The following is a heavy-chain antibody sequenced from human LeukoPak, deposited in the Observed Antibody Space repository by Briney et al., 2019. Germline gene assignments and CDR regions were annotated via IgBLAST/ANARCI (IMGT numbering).Heavy chain of an antibody. CDR2: ISSRSSYI. Sequence: GGSLRLSCAASGFTFSSYSINWVRLAPGKGLEGVSCISSRSSYIYYSDSVKGRFTISRDNAKNSLYLQMNSLRAEDTAVYYCARDRGRYDSSGYYYEGYFDYWGQGTLVTVSS. D-gene: IGHD3-22*01. J-gene: IGHJ4*02. CDR1: GFTFSSYS. CDR3: ARDRGRYDSSGYYYEGYFDY. V-gene: IGHV3-21*01.